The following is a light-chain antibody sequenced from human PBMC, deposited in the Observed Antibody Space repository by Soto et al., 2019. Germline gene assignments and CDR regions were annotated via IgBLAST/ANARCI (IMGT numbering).Light chain of an antibody. CDR3: CSYAGSNYS. J-gene: IGLJ1*01. CDR2: DVS. CDR1: SSDVGGYNY. Sequence: QSVLTQPRSVSGSPGQSVTISCTGTSSDVGGYNYVSWYQQHPGKAPKLMIYDVSKRPSGVPDRFSGSKSGNTASLTISGLQAEDEADYLRCSYAGSNYSFGTGTKVTVL. V-gene: IGLV2-11*01.